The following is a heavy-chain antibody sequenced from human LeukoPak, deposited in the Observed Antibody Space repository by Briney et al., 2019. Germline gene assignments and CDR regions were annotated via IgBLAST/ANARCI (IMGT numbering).Heavy chain of an antibody. V-gene: IGHV4-59*01. D-gene: IGHD2-15*01. CDR3: ARDLCSGGSCYPGWLDP. Sequence: SETLSLTCTVSGGSISNYYWSWIRQPPGKGLEWIGYIYYSGSTNYNPSLKSRVTISVDTSKNQFSLKLSSVTPADTAVCYCARDLCSGGSCYPGWLDPWGQGTLVTVSS. J-gene: IGHJ5*02. CDR1: GGSISNYY. CDR2: IYYSGST.